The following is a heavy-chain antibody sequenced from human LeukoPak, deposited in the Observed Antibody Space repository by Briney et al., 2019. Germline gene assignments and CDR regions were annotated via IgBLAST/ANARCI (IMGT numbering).Heavy chain of an antibody. CDR3: ARTGVRSVIIFGVFDY. J-gene: IGHJ4*02. Sequence: SETLSLTCAVYGGSFSGYYWSWIRQPPGKGLEWIGEINHSGSTNYNPSLKSRVTISVDTSKNQFSLKLSSVTATDTAVYYCARTGVRSVIIFGVFDYWGQGIRVTVSS. V-gene: IGHV4-34*01. CDR2: INHSGST. CDR1: GGSFSGYY. D-gene: IGHD3-10*01.